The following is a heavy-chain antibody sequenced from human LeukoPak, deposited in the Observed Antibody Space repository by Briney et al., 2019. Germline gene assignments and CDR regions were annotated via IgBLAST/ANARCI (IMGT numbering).Heavy chain of an antibody. V-gene: IGHV3-74*01. CDR2: INSDGSWT. CDR3: VSFYETN. CDR1: GNYW. D-gene: IGHD2-2*01. J-gene: IGHJ4*02. Sequence: GGSLRLSCAASGNYWMHWVRQAPGKGLVWVSHINSDGSWTGYADSVKGRFTVSKDNAKNTVYLQMNNLRAEDTAVYYCVSFYETNWGRGTLVTVSS.